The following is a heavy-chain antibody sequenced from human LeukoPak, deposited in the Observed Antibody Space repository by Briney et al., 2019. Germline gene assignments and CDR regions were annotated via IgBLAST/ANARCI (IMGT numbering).Heavy chain of an antibody. D-gene: IGHD3-10*01. J-gene: IGHJ5*02. CDR3: ARTPLWFGEFVNNWFDP. CDR2: ISAYNGNT. Sequence: GASVKVSCKASGYTFTSYGISWVRQAPGQGLEWMGWISAYNGNTNYAQKLQGRVTMTTDTSTSTAYVELRSLRSDDTAVYYCARTPLWFGEFVNNWFDPWGQGTLVTVSS. V-gene: IGHV1-18*01. CDR1: GYTFTSYG.